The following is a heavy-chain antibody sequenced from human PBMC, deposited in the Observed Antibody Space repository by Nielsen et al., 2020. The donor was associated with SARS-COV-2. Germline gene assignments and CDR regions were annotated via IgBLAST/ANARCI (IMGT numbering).Heavy chain of an antibody. V-gene: IGHV1-18*04. D-gene: IGHD2-2*02. CDR1: GYTFTSYG. Sequence: ALVKVSCKASGYTFTSYGISWVRQAPGQGLEWMGWISAYNGNTNYAQKLQGRVTMTTDTSTSTAYMELRSLRSDDTAVYYCARDGVVPAAIFSYYYYMDVWGKGTTVTVSS. J-gene: IGHJ6*03. CDR2: ISAYNGNT. CDR3: ARDGVVPAAIFSYYYYMDV.